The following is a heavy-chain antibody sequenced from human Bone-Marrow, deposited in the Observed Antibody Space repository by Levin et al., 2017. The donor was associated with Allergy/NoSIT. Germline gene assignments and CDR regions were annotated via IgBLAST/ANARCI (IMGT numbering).Heavy chain of an antibody. CDR3: ARDNSDYSTVQGTFDY. V-gene: IGHV1-46*01. J-gene: IGHJ4*02. CDR2: INPSGGST. D-gene: IGHD4-11*01. CDR1: GYTFTSYY. Sequence: GESLKISCKASGYTFTSYYMHWVRQAPGQGLEWMGIINPSGGSTSYAQKFQGRVTMTRDTSMSTVYMELSSLRSEDTAVYYCARDNSDYSTVQGTFDYWGQGTLVTVSS.